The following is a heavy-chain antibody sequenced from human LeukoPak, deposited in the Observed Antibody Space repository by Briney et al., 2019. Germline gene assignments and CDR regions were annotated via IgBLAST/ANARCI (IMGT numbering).Heavy chain of an antibody. D-gene: IGHD2-2*01. CDR3: AKSPQYQLLFFDY. CDR2: IRYDGSNK. V-gene: IGHV3-30*02. CDR1: GFTFSNYG. J-gene: IGHJ4*02. Sequence: GGSLRLSCAASGFTFSNYGIHWVRQAPGKGLEWVAFIRYDGSNKYYADSVRGRFTISRDNSKNTLYLQMNGLKTEDTAVYYCAKSPQYQLLFFDYWGQGTLVTVSS.